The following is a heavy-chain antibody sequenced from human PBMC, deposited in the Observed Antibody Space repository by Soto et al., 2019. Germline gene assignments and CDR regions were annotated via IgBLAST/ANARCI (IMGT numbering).Heavy chain of an antibody. CDR1: GFTFSSYA. Sequence: GGSLRLSCAASGFTFSSYAMSWVRQAPGKGLEWVSAISGSGGSTYDGDSVKGRFTISRDNSKNTLYLQMNSLRAEDTAVYYCANWVSGDGLCYFDYWGQGTLVTVSS. J-gene: IGHJ4*02. D-gene: IGHD5-12*01. V-gene: IGHV3-23*01. CDR3: ANWVSGDGLCYFDY. CDR2: ISGSGGST.